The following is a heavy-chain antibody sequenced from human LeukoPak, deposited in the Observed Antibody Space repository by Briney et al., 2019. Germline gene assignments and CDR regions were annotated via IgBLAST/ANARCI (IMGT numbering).Heavy chain of an antibody. CDR2: ISSSSYNT. CDR1: GFTFSSYT. D-gene: IGHD4-17*01. CDR3: ARELFYPVTSYYYMDV. V-gene: IGHV3-21*01. J-gene: IGHJ6*03. Sequence: PGGSLRLSCAASGFTFSSYTMNWVRQAPGKGLEWVSSISSSSYNTYYADSVKGRFTISRDNAKNSLYLQMNSLRAEDTAVYYCARELFYPVTSYYYMDVWGKGTTVTVSS.